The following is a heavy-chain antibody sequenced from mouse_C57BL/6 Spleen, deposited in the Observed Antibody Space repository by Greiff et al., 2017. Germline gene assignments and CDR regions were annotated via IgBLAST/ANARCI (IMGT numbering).Heavy chain of an antibody. CDR1: GYAFTNYL. Sequence: QVQLQQSGAELVRPGTSVKVSCKASGYAFTNYLIEWVKQRPGQGLEWIGVINPGSGGTNYNEKFKGKATLTADKSSSTAYMQLSSLTSEDSAVYFCASGSTMVTTGCAYWGQGTLVTVSA. D-gene: IGHD2-2*01. V-gene: IGHV1-54*01. J-gene: IGHJ3*01. CDR3: ASGSTMVTTGCAY. CDR2: INPGSGGT.